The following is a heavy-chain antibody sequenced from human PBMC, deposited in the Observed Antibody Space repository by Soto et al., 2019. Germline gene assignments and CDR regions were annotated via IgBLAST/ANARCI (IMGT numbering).Heavy chain of an antibody. V-gene: IGHV1-24*01. CDR1: GYTLTELS. D-gene: IGHD3-3*01. Sequence: GASVKVSCTVSGYTLTELSMHWVRQAPGKGLEWMGGFDPEDGETIYAQKFQGRVTMTEDTSTDTAYMELSSLRSEDTAVYYCATGLGSYDFWSGYPGSGFDYWGQGTLVTVSS. CDR2: FDPEDGET. CDR3: ATGLGSYDFWSGYPGSGFDY. J-gene: IGHJ4*02.